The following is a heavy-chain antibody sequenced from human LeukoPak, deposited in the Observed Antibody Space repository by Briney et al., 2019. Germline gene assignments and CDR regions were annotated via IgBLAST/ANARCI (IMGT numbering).Heavy chain of an antibody. D-gene: IGHD6-19*01. Sequence: GASVKLSCKASGYTLTGYYLHWVRQAPGQGLEWMGWINPNTGATHSAQTFQGRITMTRDTSISTAYMDLSRLRSDDTAGYYCARDRVGSGWPRPYYFEVWGQGTLVTVSS. J-gene: IGHJ4*02. CDR3: ARDRVGSGWPRPYYFEV. V-gene: IGHV1-2*02. CDR1: GYTLTGYY. CDR2: INPNTGAT.